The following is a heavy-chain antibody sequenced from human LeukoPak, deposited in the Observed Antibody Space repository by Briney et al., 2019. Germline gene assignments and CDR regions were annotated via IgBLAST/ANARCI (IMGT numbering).Heavy chain of an antibody. J-gene: IGHJ3*02. CDR3: ARNGYCSGGSCYSNNAFDI. CDR1: GGSISSGDSY. Sequence: SETLSLTCTVSGGSISSGDSYWSWMRQLPGKGLEWIGYIYYSGTTYYNPSLKRRVTISVDTSKNQFSLKLSSVTAADTAVYYCARNGYCSGGSCYSNNAFDIWGQGTMVTVSS. CDR2: IYYSGTT. D-gene: IGHD2-15*01. V-gene: IGHV4-31*03.